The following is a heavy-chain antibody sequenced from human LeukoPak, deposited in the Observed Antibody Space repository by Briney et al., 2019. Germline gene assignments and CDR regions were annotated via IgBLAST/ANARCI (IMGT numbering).Heavy chain of an antibody. CDR1: GYTFTGYY. D-gene: IGHD6-19*01. Sequence: RASVKASCKASGYTFTGYYMHWVRQAPGQGLEWMGWINPNSGGTNYAQKFQGRVTMTRDTSIGTAYMELSRLRSDDTAVYYCVEAVAGTYFDYWGQGTLVTVSS. CDR2: INPNSGGT. J-gene: IGHJ4*02. V-gene: IGHV1-2*02. CDR3: VEAVAGTYFDY.